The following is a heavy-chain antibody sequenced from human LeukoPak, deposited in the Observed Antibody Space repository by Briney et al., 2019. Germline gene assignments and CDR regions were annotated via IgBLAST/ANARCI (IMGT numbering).Heavy chain of an antibody. Sequence: SETLSLTCTVSGYSISSGYYWGWIRQPPGKGLEWIGSIYHSGSTYYNPSLKSRVTISVDTSKNQFSLKLSSVTAADTAVYYCARDPGYSGYEPFDYWGQGTLVTVSS. J-gene: IGHJ4*02. CDR3: ARDPGYSGYEPFDY. D-gene: IGHD5-12*01. CDR1: GYSISSGYY. V-gene: IGHV4-38-2*02. CDR2: IYHSGST.